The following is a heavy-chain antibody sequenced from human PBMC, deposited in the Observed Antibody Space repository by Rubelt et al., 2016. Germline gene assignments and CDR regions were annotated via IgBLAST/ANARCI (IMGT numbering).Heavy chain of an antibody. CDR1: GGSISSYY. J-gene: IGHJ4*02. Sequence: QVQLQESGPGLVKPSETLSLTCVVSGGSISSYYWSWIRQPPGKGLEWLGDIFSSGSTNYNPSLESRVTISVVTSKNQFSPKLSTVTAADTGGYNCARLSSSSGIDYWGQGILVTVSS. V-gene: IGHV4-59*08. D-gene: IGHD6-6*01. CDR2: IFSSGST. CDR3: ARLSSSSGIDY.